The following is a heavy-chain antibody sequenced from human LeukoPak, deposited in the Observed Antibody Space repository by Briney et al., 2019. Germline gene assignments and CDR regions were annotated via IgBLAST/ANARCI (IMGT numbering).Heavy chain of an antibody. J-gene: IGHJ4*02. CDR3: ARSLELLFDY. CDR2: IWYDGSNK. D-gene: IGHD1-7*01. V-gene: IGHV3-33*01. CDR1: GSTFSSYG. Sequence: GGSLRLSCAASGSTFSSYGMHWVRQAPDKGLEWVAVIWYDGSNKYYADSVKGRFTISRDNSKNTLYLQMNSLRAEDTAVYYCARSLELLFDYWGQGTLVTVSS.